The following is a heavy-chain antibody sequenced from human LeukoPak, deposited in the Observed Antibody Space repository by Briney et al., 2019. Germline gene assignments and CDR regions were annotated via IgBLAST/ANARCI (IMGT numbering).Heavy chain of an antibody. CDR3: ARPTGNYWSGYYAY. V-gene: IGHV1-46*04. CDR2: ITPSGDGT. Sequence: GASVRLSCKPSGYTFSIYSIHWVRQAPGQGLDWMGVITPSGDGTRYAQKLQGRVSMTRDTSTSTVYMELNSLKSEDTAVYYCARPTGNYWSGYYAYWGQGTPVTVSS. CDR1: GYTFSIYS. D-gene: IGHD3-3*01. J-gene: IGHJ4*02.